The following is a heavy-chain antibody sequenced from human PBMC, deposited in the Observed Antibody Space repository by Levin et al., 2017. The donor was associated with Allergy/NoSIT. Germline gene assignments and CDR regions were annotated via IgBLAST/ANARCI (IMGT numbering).Heavy chain of an antibody. J-gene: IGHJ4*01. CDR3: ARVGCYRSSCFDY. D-gene: IGHD6-13*01. V-gene: IGHV4-59*01. Sequence: PSETLSLTCTVSGASISDYYWSWIRQTPEKGLEWIGYINYSGSTTYKPSLKSRVSTSVDMSRNQFSLKLSSVTAADTAVYYCARVGCYRSSCFDYWGQGTLVTVSS. CDR2: INYSGST. CDR1: GASISDYY.